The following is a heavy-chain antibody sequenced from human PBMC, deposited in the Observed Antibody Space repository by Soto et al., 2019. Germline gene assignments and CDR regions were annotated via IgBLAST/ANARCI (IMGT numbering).Heavy chain of an antibody. D-gene: IGHD3-10*01. V-gene: IGHV1-46*01. CDR3: ARDGCITATCAGGGNWFYP. CDR2: INPSGGRT. J-gene: IGHJ5*02. Sequence: QVQLVQSGAEVKKPGASVKVSCKASGYAFTTYYMHWVRQAPGQGLEWLGIINPSGGRTTYAQNFQGRVTMTRDTSTSTVYMELSSLRSEDTAVYYCARDGCITATCAGGGNWFYPWGQGTPVTVSS. CDR1: GYAFTTYY.